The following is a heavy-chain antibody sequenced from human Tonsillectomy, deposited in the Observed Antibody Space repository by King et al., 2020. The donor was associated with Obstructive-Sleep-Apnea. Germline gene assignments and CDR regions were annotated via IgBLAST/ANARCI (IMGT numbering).Heavy chain of an antibody. CDR3: ARVAHFGAGASRFLGFDI. D-gene: IGHD3-10*01. CDR2: IIPILGRT. CDR1: GGTFSSFG. J-gene: IGHJ3*02. V-gene: IGHV1-69*10. Sequence: QLVQSGAEVKKPGSSVRVSCKASGGTFSSFGFSWVRQAPGQGLDWMGGIIPILGRTDYAPKFQGRVTISADKSTITLFMDLISLRSEDTATYYCARVAHFGAGASRFLGFDIWGQGTKVTVSS.